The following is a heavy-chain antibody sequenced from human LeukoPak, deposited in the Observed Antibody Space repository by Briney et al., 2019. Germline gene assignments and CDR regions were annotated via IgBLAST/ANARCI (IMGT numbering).Heavy chain of an antibody. CDR3: ARVRRSSGWYVYYFDY. J-gene: IGHJ4*02. Sequence: PSETLSLTCTVSGGSISSHYWSWIRQPPGKGLEWIGYIYYSGSTNYNPSLKSRVTISVDTSKNQFSLKLSSVTAADTAVYYCARVRRSSGWYVYYFDYWGQGTLVTVSP. V-gene: IGHV4-59*11. D-gene: IGHD6-19*01. CDR1: GGSISSHY. CDR2: IYYSGST.